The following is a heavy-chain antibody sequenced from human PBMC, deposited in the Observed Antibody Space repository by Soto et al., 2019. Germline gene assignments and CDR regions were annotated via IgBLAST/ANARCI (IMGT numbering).Heavy chain of an antibody. J-gene: IGHJ4*02. CDR2: ISSDGFTQ. V-gene: IGHV3-30*15. CDR3: ARAPTSRFDY. CDR1: GFTFRTFA. Sequence: VGSLRLSCAVSGFTFRTFAMHWVRQAPGKGLEWVAVISSDGFTQYYADSVKGRFTISRDNSKNTLFLQMGGLRPEDTAVYFCARAPTSRFDYWGQGTLVTVSS.